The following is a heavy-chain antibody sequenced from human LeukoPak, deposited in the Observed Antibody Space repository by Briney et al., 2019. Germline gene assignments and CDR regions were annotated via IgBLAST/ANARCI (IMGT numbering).Heavy chain of an antibody. J-gene: IGHJ4*02. CDR3: AHGDSPDY. D-gene: IGHD4-17*01. V-gene: IGHV1-2*02. CDR1: GYSFTGYY. CDR2: INPYSGDT. Sequence: ASVKVSCKASGYSFTGYYIHWVRQAPGQGLAWMGWINPYSGDTTYAQKFQGRLTLTRDTSISTAYMELSRLRSDDTAVYYCAHGDSPDYWGQGTLVTVSS.